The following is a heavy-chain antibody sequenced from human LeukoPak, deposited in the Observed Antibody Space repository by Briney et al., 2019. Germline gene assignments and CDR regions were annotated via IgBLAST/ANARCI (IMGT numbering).Heavy chain of an antibody. V-gene: IGHV4-39*01. J-gene: IGHJ4*02. Sequence: PSETLSLTCTVSGGSISSSSYYWGWIRQPPGKGLEWIGSIYYSGSTYYNPSLKSRVTISVDTSKNQFSLKLSSVTAADTAVYYCARRKVGATHFDYWGQGTLVTVSS. CDR1: GGSISSSSYY. CDR3: ARRKVGATHFDY. D-gene: IGHD1-26*01. CDR2: IYYSGST.